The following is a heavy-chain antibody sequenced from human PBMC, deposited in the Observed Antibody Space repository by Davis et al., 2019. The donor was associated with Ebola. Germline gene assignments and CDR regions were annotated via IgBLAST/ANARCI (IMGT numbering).Heavy chain of an antibody. J-gene: IGHJ4*02. D-gene: IGHD2-21*01. CDR1: GFTFSTYW. CDR3: TTYRVSGY. CDR2: IKPDGSEG. V-gene: IGHV3-7*03. Sequence: GESLKISCAASGFTFSTYWMCWVRQASGKGLEWVASIKPDGSEGYYADSVRGRITISRDNAKNSLYLQMNNLRVEDMAIYYCTTYRVSGYWGQGTLVTVSS.